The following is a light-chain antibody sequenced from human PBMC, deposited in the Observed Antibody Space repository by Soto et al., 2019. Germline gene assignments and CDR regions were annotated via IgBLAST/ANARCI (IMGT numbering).Light chain of an antibody. V-gene: IGKV1-39*01. CDR1: QRIITY. CDR2: AAS. CDR3: QHSYSTPRT. J-gene: IGKJ2*01. Sequence: DIQMTQSPSSLSASVGDSVTLTCRTSQRIITYLTWYQQKPGQAPNLLIYAASTWQSGVPSRFSGSGSGTDFTLTISSLQPEDFATYYCQHSYSTPRTFGQGTKLEIK.